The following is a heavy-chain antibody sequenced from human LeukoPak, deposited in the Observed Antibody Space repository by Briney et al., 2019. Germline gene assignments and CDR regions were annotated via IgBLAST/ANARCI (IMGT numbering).Heavy chain of an antibody. CDR1: GGSFSGYY. V-gene: IGHV4-34*01. D-gene: IGHD3-3*01. CDR2: INHSGST. J-gene: IGHJ5*02. Sequence: PSETLSLTCAVYGGSFSGYYWSWIRQPPGKGLEWIGEINHSGSTNYNPSLKSRVTISVDTSKNQFSLKLSSVTAADTAAYYCARSTIFGVAHLGFDPWGQGTLVTVSS. CDR3: ARSTIFGVAHLGFDP.